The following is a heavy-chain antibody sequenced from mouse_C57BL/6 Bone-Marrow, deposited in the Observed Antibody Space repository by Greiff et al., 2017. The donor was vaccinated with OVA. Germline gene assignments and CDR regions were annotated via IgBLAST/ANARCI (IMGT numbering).Heavy chain of an antibody. Sequence: EVTLVESGGGLVKPGGSLKLSCAASGFTFSSYAMSWVRQTPEKRLEWVATISDGGSYTYYPDNVKGRFTISRDNAKNNLYLQMSHLKSEDTAMYYGARDQRLGRPLDYWGKGTTLTVSS. CDR2: ISDGGSYT. V-gene: IGHV5-4*01. J-gene: IGHJ2*01. CDR1: GFTFSSYA. D-gene: IGHD4-1*01. CDR3: ARDQRLGRPLDY.